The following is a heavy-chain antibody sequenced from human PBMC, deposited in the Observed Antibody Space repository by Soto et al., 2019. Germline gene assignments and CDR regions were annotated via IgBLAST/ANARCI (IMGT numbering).Heavy chain of an antibody. V-gene: IGHV4-59*01. D-gene: IGHD2-21*02. CDR3: ARDHGGNSGYFDY. Sequence: TLSLTCNVSGVSISSYYWSWIRQPPGKGLEWIGYIYYSGSTNYNPTLKSRVTISVDTSKNQFSLKLSSVTAADTAVYYCARDHGGNSGYFDYWGQGTLVTVSS. CDR1: GVSISSYY. J-gene: IGHJ4*02. CDR2: IYYSGST.